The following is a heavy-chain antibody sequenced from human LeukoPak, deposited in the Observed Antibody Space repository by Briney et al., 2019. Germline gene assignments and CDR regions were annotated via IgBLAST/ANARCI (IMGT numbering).Heavy chain of an antibody. Sequence: GGSLRLSCEVSGFIFSNSWMHWVRQTPGKGLVWVSRMYGDMSDISYADSVKGRFTISRDNAKNTVYLQMNSLRGEDTAVYYCARDLGLRGSKWGQRTLVTVSS. D-gene: IGHD4-23*01. CDR1: GFIFSNSW. V-gene: IGHV3-74*01. CDR3: ARDLGLRGSK. J-gene: IGHJ4*02. CDR2: MYGDMSDI.